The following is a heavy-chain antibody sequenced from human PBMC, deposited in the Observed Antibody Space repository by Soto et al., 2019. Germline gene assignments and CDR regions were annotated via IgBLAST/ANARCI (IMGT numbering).Heavy chain of an antibody. V-gene: IGHV1-69*13. D-gene: IGHD1-26*01. J-gene: IGHJ6*02. CDR3: ATKFEGGSYYTNYHYGMDG. CDR2: IIPIFGTA. Sequence: SVKVSCKASGGTFSSCAISWVRQAPGQGLEWMGGIIPIFGTANYAQQFQGRVTITADESTSTAYMELSSLRSEDTAVYYCATKFEGGSYYTNYHYGMDGWGQGTTVIVSS. CDR1: GGTFSSCA.